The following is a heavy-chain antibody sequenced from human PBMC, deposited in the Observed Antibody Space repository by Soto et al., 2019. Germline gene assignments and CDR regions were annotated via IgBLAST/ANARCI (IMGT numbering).Heavy chain of an antibody. CDR2: ISYDGSNK. D-gene: IGHD6-19*01. CDR3: ARETHSSGWTQTFDY. V-gene: IGHV3-30-3*01. J-gene: IGHJ4*02. CDR1: GFTFSSYA. Sequence: ESGGGVVQPGRSLRLSCAASGFTFSSYAMHWVRQAPGKGLEWVAVISYDGSNKYYAVSVKGRFTISRDNSKNTLYLQMNSLTAEYTAAYYCARETHSSGWTQTFDYWGQGTRVTVSS.